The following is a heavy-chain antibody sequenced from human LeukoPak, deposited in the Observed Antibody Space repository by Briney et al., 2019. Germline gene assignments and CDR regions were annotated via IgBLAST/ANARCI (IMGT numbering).Heavy chain of an antibody. CDR1: GYTFTSYD. V-gene: IGHV1-8*01. Sequence: ASVKVSCKASGYTFTSYDINWVRQATGQGLEWMGWMNPNSGNTGYAQKFQGRVTMTRNTSISTAYMELSSLRSEDTAVYYCALSSSSWYRGDYWGQGTLVTVSS. J-gene: IGHJ4*02. CDR2: MNPNSGNT. CDR3: ALSSSSWYRGDY. D-gene: IGHD6-13*01.